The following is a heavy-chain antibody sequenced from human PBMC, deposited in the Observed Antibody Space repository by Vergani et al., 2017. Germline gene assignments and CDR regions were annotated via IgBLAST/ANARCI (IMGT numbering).Heavy chain of an antibody. CDR3: ARGPNILTGYYLPYYYYGMDV. D-gene: IGHD3-9*01. J-gene: IGHJ6*02. CDR2: IIHSGST. V-gene: IGHV4-34*01. CDR1: GGSFSGYY. Sequence: QVQLQQWGAGLLKPSETLSLTCAVYGGSFSGYYWSWIRQPPGKGLEWIGEIIHSGSTNYNPSLKSRVTISVDTSKNQFSLKLSSVTAADTAVYYCARGPNILTGYYLPYYYYGMDVWGQGTTVTVSS.